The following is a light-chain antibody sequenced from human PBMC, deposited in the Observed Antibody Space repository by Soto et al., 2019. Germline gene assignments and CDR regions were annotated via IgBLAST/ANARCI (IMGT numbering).Light chain of an antibody. CDR3: SSYTGGNPSYV. CDR2: GNN. CDR1: SSNIGADYD. V-gene: IGLV1-40*01. J-gene: IGLJ1*01. Sequence: QSVLTQPPSVSGAPGQRVTISCTGSSSNIGADYDVHWYQQRPGTAPKLLIFGNNNRPSGVPDRFSGSKSGTSASLAITGLQAEDEGDYYCSSYTGGNPSYVFGTGTKLTVL.